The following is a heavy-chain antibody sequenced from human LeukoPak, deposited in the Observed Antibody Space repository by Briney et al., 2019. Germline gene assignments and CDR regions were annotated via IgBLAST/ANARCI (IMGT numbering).Heavy chain of an antibody. D-gene: IGHD3-10*01. CDR1: GFTFSNYA. CDR2: IWYDGSNK. J-gene: IGHJ4*02. Sequence: GGSLRLSCAASGFTFSNYAMSWVRQAPGKGLEWVAVIWYDGSNKYYADSVKGRFTISRDNSKNTLYLQMNSLRAEDTAVYYCAKGSGSLDYWGQGTLVTVSS. CDR3: AKGSGSLDY. V-gene: IGHV3-33*06.